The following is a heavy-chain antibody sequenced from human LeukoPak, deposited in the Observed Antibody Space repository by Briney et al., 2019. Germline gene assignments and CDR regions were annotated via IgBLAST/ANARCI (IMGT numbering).Heavy chain of an antibody. D-gene: IGHD2-15*01. CDR3: AKGRCSGGSCYGRGFDY. Sequence: PGRSLRLSCAASGLTFNSYAMSWVRQAPGKGLEWVSAISGSGGSTYYADSVKGRFTISRDNSKNTLYLQMNSLRAEDTAVYYCAKGRCSGGSCYGRGFDYWGQGTLVTVSS. CDR1: GLTFNSYA. J-gene: IGHJ4*02. CDR2: ISGSGGST. V-gene: IGHV3-23*01.